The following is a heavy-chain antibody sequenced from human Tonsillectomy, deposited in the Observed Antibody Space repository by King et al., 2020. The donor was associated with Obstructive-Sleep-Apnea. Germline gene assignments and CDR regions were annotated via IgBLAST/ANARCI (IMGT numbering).Heavy chain of an antibody. CDR2: IISVSTDR. D-gene: IGHD2-8*01. CDR3: ARDNGGGGTAESFDY. J-gene: IGHJ4*02. V-gene: IGHV3-21*01. CDR1: GFTFSSFS. Sequence: VQLVESGGGLVKPGGSLRPSCAASGFTFSSFSMNWVRPAPGKGLEWFSSIISVSTDRYLAVSVKGRFTITRDNAKNSLYLQMNSLGAEDTALYYCARDNGGGGTAESFDYWGQGTLVTVSS.